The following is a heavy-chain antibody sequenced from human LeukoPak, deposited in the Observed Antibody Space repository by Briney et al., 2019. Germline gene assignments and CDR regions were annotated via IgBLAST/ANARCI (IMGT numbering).Heavy chain of an antibody. CDR1: GYSISNGYY. CDR2: ISHRGST. D-gene: IGHD3-3*01. V-gene: IGHV4-38-2*02. Sequence: SETLSLTCTVSGYSISNGYYWGWIRQPPGKGLEWVGSISHRGSTYYNPSLRSRITISLDRSKQKFSLKLTSVTAADTAVYFCARGAEYYAIWRGYAGYSDYWGQGVSVTVSS. J-gene: IGHJ4*02. CDR3: ARGAEYYAIWRGYAGYSDY.